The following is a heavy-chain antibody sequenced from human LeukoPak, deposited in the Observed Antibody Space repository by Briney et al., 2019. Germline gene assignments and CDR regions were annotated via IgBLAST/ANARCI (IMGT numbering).Heavy chain of an antibody. J-gene: IGHJ4*02. V-gene: IGHV1-69*01. Sequence: TVKVSYKASRGTFSSYAISWVRQAPGQGLEWMGGIIPIFGTANYVQKFQGRVTITADESTSTAYMELSSLRSEDTAVYYCASGGGYNFSYGYWGQGTLVTVSS. CDR2: IIPIFGTA. D-gene: IGHD5-24*01. CDR3: ASGGGYNFSYGY. CDR1: RGTFSSYA.